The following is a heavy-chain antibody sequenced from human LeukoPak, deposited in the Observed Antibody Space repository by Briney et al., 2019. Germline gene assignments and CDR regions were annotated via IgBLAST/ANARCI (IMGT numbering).Heavy chain of an antibody. CDR3: ARPGDGDNLRYFDY. CDR2: IYYSGST. D-gene: IGHD5-24*01. Sequence: SETLSLTCSVAGASTSSAGYYWSWIRQHPGRGLEWIGYIYYSGSTNYNASLKSRVTISVDTSKNQFSLKLSSVTAADTAVYYCARPGDGDNLRYFDYWGQGTLVTVSS. CDR1: GASTSSAGYY. V-gene: IGHV4-61*08. J-gene: IGHJ4*02.